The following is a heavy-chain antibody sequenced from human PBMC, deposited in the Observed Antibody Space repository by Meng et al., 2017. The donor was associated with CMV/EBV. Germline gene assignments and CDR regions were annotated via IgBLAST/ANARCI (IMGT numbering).Heavy chain of an antibody. CDR3: ARAHDPRGDYDFWSGLPHLNWFDP. CDR2: ISSSGSTI. J-gene: IGHJ5*02. CDR1: GFTFSSYE. D-gene: IGHD3-3*01. Sequence: GESLKISCAASGFTFSSYEMNWVRQAPGKGLEWVSYISSSGSTIYYADSVKGRFTISRYNAKNSLYLQMNSLRAEDTAVYYCARAHDPRGDYDFWSGLPHLNWFDPWGQGTLVTVSS. V-gene: IGHV3-48*03.